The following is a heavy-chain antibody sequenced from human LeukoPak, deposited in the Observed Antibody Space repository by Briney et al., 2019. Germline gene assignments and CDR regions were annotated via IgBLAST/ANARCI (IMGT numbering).Heavy chain of an antibody. Sequence: GESLKISCKSSGYTFTNDWIAWVRQMPGKGLEWLGIIYPADSDTRYSPSIQGQVTISADKSISTAYLQWSSLKASDTAMYYCATLKRARNNFDYWGQGSLVTVSS. CDR1: GYTFTNDW. V-gene: IGHV5-51*01. CDR3: ATLKRARNNFDY. J-gene: IGHJ4*02. CDR2: IYPADSDT.